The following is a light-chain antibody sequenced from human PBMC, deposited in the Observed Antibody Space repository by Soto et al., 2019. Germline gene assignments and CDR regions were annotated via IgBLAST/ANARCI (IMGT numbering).Light chain of an antibody. CDR1: STDVGSYYL. CDR2: EVN. CDR3: CSYTPSATYV. Sequence: QSVLTQPASVSGSPGQSITISCAGTSTDVGSYYLVSWYQQHPGKAPRLLIFEVNKRPPGVSNRFSGSKSGNTASLTISGLRAEDEADYYCCSYTPSATYVFGTGTKVTVL. V-gene: IGLV2-23*02. J-gene: IGLJ1*01.